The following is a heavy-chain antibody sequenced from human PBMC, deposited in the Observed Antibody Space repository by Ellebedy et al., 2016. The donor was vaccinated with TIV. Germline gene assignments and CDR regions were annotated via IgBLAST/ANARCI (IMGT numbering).Heavy chain of an antibody. D-gene: IGHD3-10*01. CDR1: GFTFSSYG. V-gene: IGHV3-33*01. Sequence: GGFLRLSCAASGFTFSSYGMHWVRQAPGKGLEWVAVIWYDGSNKYYADSVKGRFTISRDNSKNTLYLQMNSLRAEDTAVYYCARDRTGYYGSGSTPPWFDPWGQGTLVTVSS. CDR2: IWYDGSNK. J-gene: IGHJ5*02. CDR3: ARDRTGYYGSGSTPPWFDP.